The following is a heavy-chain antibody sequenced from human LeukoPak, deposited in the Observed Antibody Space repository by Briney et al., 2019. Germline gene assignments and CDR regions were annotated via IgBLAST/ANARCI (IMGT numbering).Heavy chain of an antibody. CDR1: GFTFRSYA. J-gene: IGHJ5*02. D-gene: IGHD3-10*01. CDR3: AKDNTRLGDNWFYP. CDR2: ISGSGGST. Sequence: GGSLRLSCAVSGFTFRSYAMSWVRRAPGKGLEWVSAISGSGGSTYYADSVKGRFTISRDNSKNTLYLQMNSLRAEDTAVYYCAKDNTRLGDNWFYPWGQGTLVTVSS. V-gene: IGHV3-23*01.